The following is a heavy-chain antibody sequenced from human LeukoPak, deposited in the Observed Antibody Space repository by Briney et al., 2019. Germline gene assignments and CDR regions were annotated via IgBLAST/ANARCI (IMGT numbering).Heavy chain of an antibody. CDR1: GYTFTSYY. CDR2: INPSGGTT. CDR3: ARDRALGYCTNGVCRNYYYYDMDV. V-gene: IGHV1-46*01. J-gene: IGHJ6*02. D-gene: IGHD2-8*01. Sequence: GGTLNVSCKASGYTFTSYYMHWVRQAPGQGREWMGIINPSGGTTTSAQTCQGRVTMNRDTSTSTVYMGLSSLRSEDTAVYYCARDRALGYCTNGVCRNYYYYDMDVWGQGTTVTVSS.